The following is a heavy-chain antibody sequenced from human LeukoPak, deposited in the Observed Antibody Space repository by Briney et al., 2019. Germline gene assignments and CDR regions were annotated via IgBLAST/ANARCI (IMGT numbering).Heavy chain of an antibody. J-gene: IGHJ4*02. D-gene: IGHD2-8*01. CDR1: GFTFSSYA. Sequence: PGGSLRLSCAASGFTFSSYAMSWVRQAPGKGLEWVSAMSGSGGSTYYADSVKGRFTISRDNSKNTLYLQMNSLRAEDTAVYYCAKDAGCTNGVCYSYYFDYWGQGTLVTVSS. CDR2: MSGSGGST. CDR3: AKDAGCTNGVCYSYYFDY. V-gene: IGHV3-23*01.